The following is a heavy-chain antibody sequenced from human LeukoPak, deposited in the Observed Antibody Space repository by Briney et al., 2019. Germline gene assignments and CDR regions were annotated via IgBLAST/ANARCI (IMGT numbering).Heavy chain of an antibody. V-gene: IGHV3-73*01. CDR3: TKPGIAAGSTGYYYYYYMDV. Sequence: GGSLRLSCAASGFTFSGSAMHWVRQASGKGLEWVGRIRSKANSYATAYAASVKGRFTISRDDSKNTAYLQMNSLKTEDTAVYYCTKPGIAAGSTGYYYYYYMDVWGKGTTVTVSS. CDR2: IRSKANSYAT. CDR1: GFTFSGSA. J-gene: IGHJ6*03. D-gene: IGHD6-13*01.